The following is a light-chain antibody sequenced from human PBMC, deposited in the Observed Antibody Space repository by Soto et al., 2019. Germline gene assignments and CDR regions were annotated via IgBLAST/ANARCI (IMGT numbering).Light chain of an antibody. CDR3: QQRSNSPYT. Sequence: EIVLTQSPATLSLSPGERATLSCRASQSVSSYLAWYQQKPGQAPRLLIYDASNRATGITARFSGSGSGTDFTLTISSLEPEDFAVYYCQQRSNSPYTFGQGTKLEVK. V-gene: IGKV3-11*01. CDR1: QSVSSY. J-gene: IGKJ2*01. CDR2: DAS.